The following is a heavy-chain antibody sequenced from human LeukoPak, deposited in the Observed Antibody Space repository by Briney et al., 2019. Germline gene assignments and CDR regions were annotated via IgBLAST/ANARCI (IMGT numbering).Heavy chain of an antibody. V-gene: IGHV3-21*01. CDR3: ARDPPGRLLWFGGDAFDI. Sequence: PGGSLRLSCEASGFVFSYYTFHWVRQAPGKGLEWVSSISGGTNNVHYADSVKGRFTVSRDNAKNSLYLQMSSLRAGDTAVYYCARDPPGRLLWFGGDAFDIWGQGTMVTVSS. CDR2: ISGGTNNV. J-gene: IGHJ3*02. D-gene: IGHD3-10*01. CDR1: GFVFSYYT.